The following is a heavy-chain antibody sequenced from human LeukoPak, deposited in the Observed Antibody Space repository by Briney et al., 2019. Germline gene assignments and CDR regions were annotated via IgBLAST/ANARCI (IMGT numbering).Heavy chain of an antibody. V-gene: IGHV3-11*01. Sequence: LSLTCTVSGGSISSGGYYWSWIRQAPGKGLEYVSHISRSGSSLYYGDSVTGRFSISRDNAKNSLYLQMNSLRVEDTAVYYCAREVVVVPDYYYYGLDVWGQGTTVTVSS. CDR2: ISRSGSSL. J-gene: IGHJ6*02. D-gene: IGHD2-2*01. CDR3: AREVVVVPDYYYYGLDV. CDR1: GGSISSGGYY.